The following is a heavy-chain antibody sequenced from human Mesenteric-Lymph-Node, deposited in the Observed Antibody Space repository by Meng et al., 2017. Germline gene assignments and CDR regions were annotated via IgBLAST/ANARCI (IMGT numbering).Heavy chain of an antibody. CDR3: ARVVPAVMSWFDP. CDR1: GGTFSSYA. J-gene: IGHJ5*02. D-gene: IGHD2-2*01. CDR2: IIPIFGTA. V-gene: IGHV1-69*01. Sequence: QGRLRQSGAGGKKPGSSGKVSCKATGGTFSSYAIRWVRQAPGQGLEWMGGIIPIFGTANYAQKFQGRVTITTDESTSTAYMELSSLRSEDTAVYYCARVVPAVMSWFDPWGQGTLVTVSS.